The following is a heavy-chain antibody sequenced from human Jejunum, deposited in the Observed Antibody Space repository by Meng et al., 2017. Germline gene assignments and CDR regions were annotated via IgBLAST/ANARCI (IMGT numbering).Heavy chain of an antibody. CDR2: ISYLDAST. CDR3: ALVGGTDFDY. J-gene: IGHJ4*02. V-gene: IGHV3-23*01. CDR1: GFTLSSYS. Sequence: GGSLRSPCVGPGFTLSSYSMSWVRQAPGKGLEWVSAISYLDASTFYADSVKGRFTISRDSSMNTLHLQMNSLRAEDTAVYYCALVGGTDFDYWGQGTLVNVSS. D-gene: IGHD2-21*01.